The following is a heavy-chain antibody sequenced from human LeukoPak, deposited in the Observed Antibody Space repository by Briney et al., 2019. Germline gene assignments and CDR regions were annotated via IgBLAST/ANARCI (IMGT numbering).Heavy chain of an antibody. CDR3: AKDAYYDFWSGYYH. CDR1: GFTVSSNY. CDR2: IYSGGST. Sequence: GGSLRLSCAASGFTVSSNYMSWVRQAPGKGLEWVSVIYSGGSTYYADSVKGRFTISRDNSKNTLYLQMNSLRAEDTAVYYCAKDAYYDFWSGYYHWGQGTLVTVSS. J-gene: IGHJ4*02. D-gene: IGHD3-3*01. V-gene: IGHV3-53*01.